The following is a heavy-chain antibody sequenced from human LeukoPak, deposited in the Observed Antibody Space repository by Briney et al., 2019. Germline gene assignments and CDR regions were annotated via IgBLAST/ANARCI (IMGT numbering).Heavy chain of an antibody. D-gene: IGHD6-19*01. CDR1: GGSISSGTYY. Sequence: SETLSLTCTVSGGSISSGTYYWSWIRQPAGKGLEWIGRMYTSGSTNYNPSLKSRVTILVDTSKNQFSLKLRSVTAADTAVYYCARANYIAVAGYFDYWGQGTPVTVSS. V-gene: IGHV4-61*02. CDR2: MYTSGST. J-gene: IGHJ4*02. CDR3: ARANYIAVAGYFDY.